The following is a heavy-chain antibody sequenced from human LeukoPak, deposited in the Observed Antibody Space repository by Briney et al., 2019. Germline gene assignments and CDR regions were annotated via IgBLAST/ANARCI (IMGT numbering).Heavy chain of an antibody. D-gene: IGHD3-16*01. CDR3: ARGDSGGMDY. CDR2: ISSSSSYI. CDR1: GFTFSSYG. V-gene: IGHV3-21*01. J-gene: IGHJ4*02. Sequence: PGGSLRLSCAASGFTFSSYGMHWVRQAPGKGLEWVSSISSSSSYIYYADSVKGRFTISRDNAKNSLYLQMNSLRAEDTAVYYCARGDSGGMDYWGQGTLVTVSS.